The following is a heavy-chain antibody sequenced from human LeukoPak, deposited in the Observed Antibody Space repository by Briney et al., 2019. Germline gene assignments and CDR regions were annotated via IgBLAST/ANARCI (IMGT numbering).Heavy chain of an antibody. CDR1: GGSISSSSYY. D-gene: IGHD3-10*01. Sequence: PSETLSLTCTVSGGSISSSSYYWGWIRQPPGKGLEWIGSIYYSGSTYYNPSLKSRVTISVDTSKNQFSLKLSSVTAADTAVYYCARRGVAPLFDYWGQGTLVTVSS. V-gene: IGHV4-39*01. J-gene: IGHJ4*02. CDR3: ARRGVAPLFDY. CDR2: IYYSGST.